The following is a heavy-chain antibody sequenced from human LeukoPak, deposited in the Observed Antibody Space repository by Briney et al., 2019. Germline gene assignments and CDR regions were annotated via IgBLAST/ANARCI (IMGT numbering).Heavy chain of an antibody. CDR2: IYYSGST. Sequence: SETLSLTCTVSGGSISSYYWSWIRQPLGKGLEWIGYIYYSGSTNYNPSLKSRVTISVDTSKNQFSLKLSSVTAADTAVYYCARDAAVAGYGMDVWGQGTTVTVSS. CDR1: GGSISSYY. CDR3: ARDAAVAGYGMDV. J-gene: IGHJ6*02. D-gene: IGHD6-19*01. V-gene: IGHV4-59*01.